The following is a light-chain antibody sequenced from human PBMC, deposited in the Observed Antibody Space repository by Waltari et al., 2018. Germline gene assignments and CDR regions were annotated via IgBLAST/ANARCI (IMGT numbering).Light chain of an antibody. Sequence: QSVLTRPPSVSGAPGQRVTIPCTGSSSNIGAGYDVHWYQRLPGTAPKLLIYGNNNRPSGVPERFSGSKSGTSASLAITGLQAEDEADYYCQSYDSSLSGSVFGGGTQLTVL. CDR2: GNN. CDR3: QSYDSSLSGSV. J-gene: IGLJ7*01. V-gene: IGLV1-40*01. CDR1: SSNIGAGYD.